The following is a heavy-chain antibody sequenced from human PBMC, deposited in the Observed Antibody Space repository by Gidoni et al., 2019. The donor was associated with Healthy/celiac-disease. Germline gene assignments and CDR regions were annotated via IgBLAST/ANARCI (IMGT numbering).Heavy chain of an antibody. CDR1: GFTFDDYA. V-gene: IGHV3-9*01. CDR3: AKDIGVHDYPSDAFDI. D-gene: IGHD3-16*01. CDR2: ISWNSGSI. Sequence: EVQLVESGGGLVQPGRSLRLSCAASGFTFDDYAMHWVRQAPGKGLEWVSGISWNSGSIGYADSVKGRFTISRDNAKNSLYLQMNSLRAEDTALYYCAKDIGVHDYPSDAFDIWGQGTMVTVSS. J-gene: IGHJ3*02.